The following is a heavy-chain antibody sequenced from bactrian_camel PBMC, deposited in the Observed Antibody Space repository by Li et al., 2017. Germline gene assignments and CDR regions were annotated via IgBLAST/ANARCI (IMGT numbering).Heavy chain of an antibody. Sequence: VQLVESGGGLVQPGGSLTLSCAASGFTFNSVWMYWVRQASEKGLEWVSSINSNGAITYLADSVKGRFAISRDNAQNMVYLQANSLKPEDTAVYYCVRAKGPKFSDYVFVFGYRGQGTQVTVS. J-gene: IGHJ6*01. V-gene: IGHV3S1*01. CDR1: GFTFNSVW. CDR3: VRAKGPKFSDYVFVFGY. D-gene: IGHD4*01. CDR2: INSNGAIT.